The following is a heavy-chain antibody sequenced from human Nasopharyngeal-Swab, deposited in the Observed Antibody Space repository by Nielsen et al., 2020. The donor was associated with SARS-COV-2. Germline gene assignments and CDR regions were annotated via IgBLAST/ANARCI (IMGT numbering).Heavy chain of an antibody. CDR1: GFIFSASA. J-gene: IGHJ4*02. V-gene: IGHV3-23*01. D-gene: IGHD3-22*01. Sequence: GSLRLSCAASGFIFSASAIHWVRQAPGKGLEWVSVISGSGGSTYYADSVKGRFTISRDNSKNTLYLQMNSLRAEDTAVYYCARYDDYYDSSGYAYWGQGTLVTVSS. CDR2: ISGSGGST. CDR3: ARYDDYYDSSGYAY.